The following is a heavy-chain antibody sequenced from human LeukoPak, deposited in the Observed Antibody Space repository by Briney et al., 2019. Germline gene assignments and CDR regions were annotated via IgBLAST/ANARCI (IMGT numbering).Heavy chain of an antibody. CDR3: ARDLDYYDSSGYYSGGAFDI. D-gene: IGHD3-22*01. CDR1: GFTFSSYA. J-gene: IGHJ3*02. Sequence: PGGSLRLSCAASGFTFSSYAMHWVRQAPGKGLEWVAVISYDGSNKYYADSVKGRFTISRDNSKNTLYLQMNSLRAEDTAVNYCARDLDYYDSSGYYSGGAFDIWGQGTMVTVSS. CDR2: ISYDGSNK. V-gene: IGHV3-30-3*01.